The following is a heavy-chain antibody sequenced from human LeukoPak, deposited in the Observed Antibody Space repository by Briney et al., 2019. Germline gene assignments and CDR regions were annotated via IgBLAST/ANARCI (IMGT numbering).Heavy chain of an antibody. V-gene: IGHV1-18*01. J-gene: IGHJ4*02. D-gene: IGHD2-15*01. CDR3: ARGGGYCSGGSCYEFYY. Sequence: ASVKVSCKASVYTFTKYGISWVRQAPGQGLEWMGWISAYNGNTNYAQKLQGRVTMTTDTSTSTAYMELRSLRSDDTAVYYCARGGGYCSGGSCYEFYYWGQGTLVTVSS. CDR2: ISAYNGNT. CDR1: VYTFTKYG.